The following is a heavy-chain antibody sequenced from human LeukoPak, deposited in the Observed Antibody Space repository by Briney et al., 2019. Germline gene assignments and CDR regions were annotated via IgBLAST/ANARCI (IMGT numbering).Heavy chain of an antibody. CDR2: IYYSGST. D-gene: IGHD6-6*01. Sequence: SETLSLTCTVSGGSISRHYWSWIRQPPGKGLEWIGYIYYSGSTNYNPSLKSRVTISVDTSKIQFSLKLSSVTAADTAVYYCARDAPGLDDAFDIWGQGTMVTVSS. J-gene: IGHJ3*02. CDR1: GGSISRHY. V-gene: IGHV4-59*11. CDR3: ARDAPGLDDAFDI.